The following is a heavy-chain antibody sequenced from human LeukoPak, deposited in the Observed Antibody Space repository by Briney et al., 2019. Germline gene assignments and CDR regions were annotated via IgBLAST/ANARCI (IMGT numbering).Heavy chain of an antibody. CDR2: IIPILGIA. CDR1: GGTFSSYT. V-gene: IGHV1-69*02. Sequence: SVKVSCKASGGTFSSYTISWVRQAPGQGLEWMGRIIPILGIANYAQKFQGRVTITADKSASTAYMELSSLRSEDTAVYYCATSGYSYGYPFDYWGQGTLVTVSS. D-gene: IGHD5-18*01. J-gene: IGHJ4*02. CDR3: ATSGYSYGYPFDY.